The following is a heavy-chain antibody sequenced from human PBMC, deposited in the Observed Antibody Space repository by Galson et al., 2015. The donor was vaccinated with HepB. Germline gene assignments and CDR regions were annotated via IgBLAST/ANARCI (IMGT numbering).Heavy chain of an antibody. CDR3: ARLFVGLPGVTPIHGLYHYYHGMDV. Sequence: ETLSLTCTVSGGSISSYYWSWIRQPPGEGLEWIGYFYYSGTTKYNPSLESRVTFSVDTSKNQLSLRLGSVTAADTAVYFCARLFVGLPGVTPIHGLYHYYHGMDVWGLGTTVTVSS. CDR2: FYYSGTT. CDR1: GGSISSYY. V-gene: IGHV4-59*08. J-gene: IGHJ6*02. D-gene: IGHD2-15*01.